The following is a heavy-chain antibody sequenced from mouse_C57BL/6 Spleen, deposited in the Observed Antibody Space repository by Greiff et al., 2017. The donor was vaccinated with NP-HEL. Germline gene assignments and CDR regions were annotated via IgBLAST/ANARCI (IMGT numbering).Heavy chain of an antibody. CDR2: INPSSGYT. D-gene: IGHD3-2*02. J-gene: IGHJ2*01. V-gene: IGHV1-4*01. Sequence: VQLQQSGAELARPGASVKMSCKASGYTFTSYTMHWVKQRPGQGLEWIGYINPSSGYTKYNQKFKDKATLTADKSSSTAYMQLSSLTSEDSAVYYCARTAQALYYFDYWGQGTTLTVSS. CDR1: GYTFTSYT. CDR3: ARTAQALYYFDY.